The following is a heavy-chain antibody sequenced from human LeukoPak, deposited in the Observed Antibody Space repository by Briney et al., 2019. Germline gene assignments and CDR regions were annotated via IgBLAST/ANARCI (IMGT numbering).Heavy chain of an antibody. J-gene: IGHJ4*02. CDR3: ASPGEKDYYFDY. CDR1: GYTFTSYY. CDR2: INPSGGST. D-gene: IGHD3-16*01. Sequence: ASVKVSCKASGYTFTSYYMHWVRQAHGQGLELMGIINPSGGSTSYAQKFQGRVTMTRDTSTSTVYMELSSLRSEDTAVYYCASPGEKDYYFDYWGQGTLVTVSS. V-gene: IGHV1-46*01.